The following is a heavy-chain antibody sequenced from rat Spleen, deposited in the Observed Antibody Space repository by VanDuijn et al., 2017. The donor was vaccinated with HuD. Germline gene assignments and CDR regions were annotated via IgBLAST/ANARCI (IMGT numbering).Heavy chain of an antibody. J-gene: IGHJ2*01. CDR2: IDNAGST. CDR3: AANYDGTHYYSDY. D-gene: IGHD1-12*02. CDR1: GYSSTDSH. Sequence: EVQVQESGPGLVKPSQSLSLTCSVTGYSSTDSHWGWIRQFPGNKLEWMGYIDNAGSTNYNPSLKSRISITRDTSKNQFFLQVNSVINDDTATYYGAANYDGTHYYSDYWGQGVMVTVSS. V-gene: IGHV3-3*01.